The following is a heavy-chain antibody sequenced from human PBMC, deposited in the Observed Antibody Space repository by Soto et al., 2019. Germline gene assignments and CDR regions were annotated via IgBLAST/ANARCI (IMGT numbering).Heavy chain of an antibody. CDR3: ARDNRPYYYMDV. CDR2: ISSSGSTI. Sequence: GGSLRLSCAASGFTFSSYSMNWVRQAPGKGLEWVSYISSSGSTIYYADSVKGRFTISRDNAKNSLYLQMNSLRAEDTAVYYCARDNRPYYYMDVWGKGTTVTVSS. V-gene: IGHV3-48*01. CDR1: GFTFSSYS. J-gene: IGHJ6*03.